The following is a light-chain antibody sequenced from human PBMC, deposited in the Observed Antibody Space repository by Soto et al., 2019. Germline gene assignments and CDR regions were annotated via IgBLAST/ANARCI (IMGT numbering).Light chain of an antibody. CDR1: QSVSSD. CDR3: QQYHNWPPQYT. V-gene: IGKV3-15*01. J-gene: IGKJ2*01. CDR2: GAS. Sequence: VVTQSPATLSVFPGETATLSCRASQSVSSDLAWYQQRPGQAPRLLIYGASTRATGIPARFRGSGSGTEFRLTISSLQSEDFAVYYCQQYHNWPPQYTFGQGTKLQIK.